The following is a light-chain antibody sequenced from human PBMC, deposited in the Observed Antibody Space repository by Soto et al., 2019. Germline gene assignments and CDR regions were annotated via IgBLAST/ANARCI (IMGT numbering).Light chain of an antibody. CDR2: DAS. V-gene: IGKV1-5*01. Sequence: DIQMTQSPSSLSASVGDRVTNTGRASQSISSYLNWYQQKPGKAPKLLIYDASTLESGVPSRFSGSGSGTEFTLTISSLQPDDFATYYCHQYNSYHTFGGGTKVDIK. J-gene: IGKJ4*01. CDR1: QSISSY. CDR3: HQYNSYHT.